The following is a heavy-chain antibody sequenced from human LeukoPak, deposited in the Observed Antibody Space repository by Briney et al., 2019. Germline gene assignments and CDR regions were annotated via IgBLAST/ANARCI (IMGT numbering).Heavy chain of an antibody. CDR3: ARLWYYDSSGYYYNYYYYMDV. J-gene: IGHJ6*03. V-gene: IGHV5-51*01. D-gene: IGHD3-22*01. CDR1: GSSFTSYW. Sequence: GESLKISCKGPGSSFTSYWIGWVRQMPGKGLEWMGIIYPGDSDTRYSPSFQGQVTISADKSISTAYLQWSSLKASDTAMYYCARLWYYDSSGYYYNYYYYMDVWGKGTTVTVSS. CDR2: IYPGDSDT.